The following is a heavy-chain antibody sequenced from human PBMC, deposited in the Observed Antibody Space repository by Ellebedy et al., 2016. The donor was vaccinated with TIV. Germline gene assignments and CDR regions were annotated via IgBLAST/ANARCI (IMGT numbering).Heavy chain of an antibody. D-gene: IGHD3-10*01. J-gene: IGHJ6*02. CDR3: ARDKAAYYASGRAARYYYGMDV. V-gene: IGHV1-24*01. Sequence: AASVKVSCKVSGYSLIELSMHWVRQAPGKGLEWMGGFDPEDGETIYAQKFQGRVTMTEDTSTDTAYMELRSLRSDDTAVFYCARDKAAYYASGRAARYYYGMDVWGQGTTVTVSS. CDR2: FDPEDGET. CDR1: GYSLIELS.